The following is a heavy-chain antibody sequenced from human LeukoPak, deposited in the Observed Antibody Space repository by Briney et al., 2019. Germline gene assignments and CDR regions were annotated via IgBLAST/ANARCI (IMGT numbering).Heavy chain of an antibody. Sequence: GGSLRLSCAASGFTFSRYWMSWVRQAPGKGLEWVANLKPDGSEMYYVDSVKGRFTISRDNAKNSLYLQMNSLRAEDTAVYNYARGPMTSDDWGQGTTVTVSS. CDR1: GFTFSRYW. CDR3: ARGPMTSDD. J-gene: IGHJ6*02. V-gene: IGHV3-7*05. D-gene: IGHD2-21*02. CDR2: LKPDGSEM.